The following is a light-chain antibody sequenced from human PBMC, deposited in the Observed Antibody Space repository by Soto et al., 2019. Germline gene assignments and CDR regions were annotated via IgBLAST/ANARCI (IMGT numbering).Light chain of an antibody. CDR2: EAS. CDR3: QQYRT. CDR1: QSVSSSS. Sequence: PGERATLSCRASQSVSSSSLAWYQQNPGQAPRLLIYEASSRATGIPDRFSGSGSGTDFTLTISRLEPEDFAVYYCQQYRTFGQGTKVDNK. J-gene: IGKJ1*01. V-gene: IGKV3-20*01.